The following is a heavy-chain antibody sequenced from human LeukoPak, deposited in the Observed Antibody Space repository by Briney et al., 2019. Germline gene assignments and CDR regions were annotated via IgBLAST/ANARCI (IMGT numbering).Heavy chain of an antibody. CDR2: ISGSGGST. V-gene: IGHV3-23*01. D-gene: IGHD5-24*01. CDR1: GFTFSSYA. J-gene: IGHJ4*02. Sequence: GASLRLSCAASGFTFSSYAMSWVRQAPGKGLEWVSAISGSGGSTYYADSVKGRFTISRDNSKNTLYLQMNSLRAEDTAVYYCAKFDLENSNFDYWGQGTLVTVSS. CDR3: AKFDLENSNFDY.